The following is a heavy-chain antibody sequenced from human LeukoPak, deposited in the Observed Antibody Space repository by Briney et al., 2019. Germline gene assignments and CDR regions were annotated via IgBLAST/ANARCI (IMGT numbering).Heavy chain of an antibody. Sequence: GGSLRLSCAASGFTFSSYSMNWARQAPGKGLEWVSSISSSSSYIYYADSVKGRFTISRDNAKNSLYLQMNSLRAEDTAVYYCARGVRNYDYVWGSYSYWGQGTLVTVSS. V-gene: IGHV3-21*01. CDR3: ARGVRNYDYVWGSYSY. D-gene: IGHD3-16*01. J-gene: IGHJ4*02. CDR1: GFTFSSYS. CDR2: ISSSSSYI.